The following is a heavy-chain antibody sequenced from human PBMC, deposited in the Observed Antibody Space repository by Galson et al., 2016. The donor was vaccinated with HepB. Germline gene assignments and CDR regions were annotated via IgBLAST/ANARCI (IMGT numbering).Heavy chain of an antibody. CDR3: ARVRWLEPLDY. CDR1: GFTFTTYE. D-gene: IGHD6-19*01. CDR2: ISCYGSTI. V-gene: IGHV3-48*03. Sequence: SLRLSCAASGFTFTTYEMTWVRQAPGKGLEWISYISCYGSTIYYADSVKGRFTISRDNAENSLYLQMNSLRAEDTAVYYCARVRWLEPLDYWGQGTLVTVSS. J-gene: IGHJ4*02.